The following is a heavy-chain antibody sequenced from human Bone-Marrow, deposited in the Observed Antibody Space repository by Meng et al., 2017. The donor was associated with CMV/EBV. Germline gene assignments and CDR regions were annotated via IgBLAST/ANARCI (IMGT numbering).Heavy chain of an antibody. CDR2: ISYDGGNK. D-gene: IGHD3-10*01. Sequence: SCKAAEYTFSGYYMHWVRQAPGKGLEWVAIISYDGGNKYYADSVKGRFTISRDNSKNTLYLQMNSLRAEDTALYYCARGGRSGYYYGMDVWGQGTTVTVSS. J-gene: IGHJ6*02. CDR3: ARGGRSGYYYGMDV. CDR1: EYTFSGYY. V-gene: IGHV3-30*19.